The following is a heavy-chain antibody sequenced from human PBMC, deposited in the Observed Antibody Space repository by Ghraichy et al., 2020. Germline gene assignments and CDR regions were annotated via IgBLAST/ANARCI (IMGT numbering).Heavy chain of an antibody. CDR3: ARWDGVVTNLHAFDI. Sequence: SENLSLTCAVYGGSFSGYYWSWIRQPPGKGLEWIGEINHSGSTNYNPSLKSRVTISVDTSKNQFSLKLSSVTAADTAVYYCARWDGVVTNLHAFDIWGQGTMVTVSS. J-gene: IGHJ3*02. CDR2: INHSGST. V-gene: IGHV4-34*01. D-gene: IGHD4-23*01. CDR1: GGSFSGYY.